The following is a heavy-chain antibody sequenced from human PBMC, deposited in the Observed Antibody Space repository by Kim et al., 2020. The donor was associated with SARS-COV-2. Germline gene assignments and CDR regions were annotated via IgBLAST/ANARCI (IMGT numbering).Heavy chain of an antibody. Sequence: SPSFQGQVTISAEKSISTAYLQWSSLKASDTAMYYCARQGSGYDLRPFDYWGQGTLVTVSS. V-gene: IGHV5-51*01. CDR3: ARQGSGYDLRPFDY. D-gene: IGHD5-12*01. J-gene: IGHJ4*02.